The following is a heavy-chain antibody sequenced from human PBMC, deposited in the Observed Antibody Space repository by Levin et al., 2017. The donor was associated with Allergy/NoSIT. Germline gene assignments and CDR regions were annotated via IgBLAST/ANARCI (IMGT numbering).Heavy chain of an antibody. CDR3: ARPTRGSPARYDNRFDP. Sequence: LSLTCTVSGGSISSSSYWAWIRQHQPHPLEWILTIYQTDSETQHYSASLKSRATISIDTSKNQFSLKLNSVTAADTAIYYCARPTRGSPARYDNRFDPWGQGTLVTVTS. V-gene: IGHV4-39*01. D-gene: IGHD5-12*01. CDR2: IYQTDSET. J-gene: IGHJ5*02. CDR1: GGSISSSSY.